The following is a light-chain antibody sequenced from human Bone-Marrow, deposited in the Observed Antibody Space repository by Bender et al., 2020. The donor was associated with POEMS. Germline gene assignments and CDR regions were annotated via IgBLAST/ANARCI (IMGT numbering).Light chain of an antibody. CDR3: AAWDDSLNGYV. CDR1: KLGDKY. Sequence: SFELTQPPSVSVSPGHTANIACSGDKLGDKYASWYQQKPGQSPVLVIYQDTKRPSGIPERFSGSNSGNTATLTISGTQAMDEAEYYCAAWDDSLNGYVFGSGTKVTVL. J-gene: IGLJ1*01. CDR2: QDT. V-gene: IGLV3-1*01.